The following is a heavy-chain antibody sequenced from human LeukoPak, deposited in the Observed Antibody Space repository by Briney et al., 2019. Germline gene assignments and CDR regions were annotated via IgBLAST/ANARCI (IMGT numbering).Heavy chain of an antibody. V-gene: IGHV3-48*03. D-gene: IGHD6-19*01. Sequence: TGGSLSLSCAASGFTFSSYEMNWVRQAPGKGPEWVSKISSSGSDIYYADSVKGRFTISRYKAKSTLYLQMNSLRAEDTAVYYCARGGSLGYWGQGTLVTVSS. J-gene: IGHJ4*02. CDR1: GFTFSSYE. CDR2: ISSSGSDI. CDR3: ARGGSLGY.